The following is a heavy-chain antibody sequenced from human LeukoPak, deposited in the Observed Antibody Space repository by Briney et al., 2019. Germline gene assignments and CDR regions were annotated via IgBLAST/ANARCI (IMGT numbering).Heavy chain of an antibody. CDR1: GGSFSRDY. J-gene: IGHJ4*02. CDR3: ARGAPLLDY. V-gene: IGHV4-34*01. CDR2: INDSGST. Sequence: SETLSLTCDVNGGSFSRDYWSWIRQTPGKRLEWIGEINDSGSTNYNPSLKSRVTISLDTSKNQISLRLSSVTAADTAVYYCARGAPLLDYWGQGTLVTVSS.